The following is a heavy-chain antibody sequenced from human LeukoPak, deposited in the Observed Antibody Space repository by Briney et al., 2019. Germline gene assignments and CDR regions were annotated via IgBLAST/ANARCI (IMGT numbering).Heavy chain of an antibody. J-gene: IGHJ3*02. CDR1: GITFRGYW. CDR3: ARSLLGGAAAFDI. D-gene: IGHD3-10*01. Sequence: GGSLRLSCAASGITFRGYWVHWVRQPPGKGLVWVSRSNSDTSTTSYADSVKGRFTISRDNAENTLYLQMNSLRPEDTAVYYCARSLLGGAAAFDIWGQGTMVTVSS. CDR2: SNSDTSTT. V-gene: IGHV3-74*01.